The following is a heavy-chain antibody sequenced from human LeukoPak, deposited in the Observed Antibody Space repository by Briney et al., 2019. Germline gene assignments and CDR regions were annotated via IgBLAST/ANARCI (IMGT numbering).Heavy chain of an antibody. CDR2: IYYSGST. J-gene: IGHJ5*02. CDR1: GGSISSYY. CDR3: ARVDSSGWAAGWFDP. V-gene: IGHV4-59*01. D-gene: IGHD6-19*01. Sequence: SETLSLTCTVSGGSISSYYWSWIRQPPGKGLEWIGYIYYSGSTNYNPSLKSRVTISVDTSKNRFSLKLSSVTAADTAVYYCARVDSSGWAAGWFDPWGQGTLVTVSS.